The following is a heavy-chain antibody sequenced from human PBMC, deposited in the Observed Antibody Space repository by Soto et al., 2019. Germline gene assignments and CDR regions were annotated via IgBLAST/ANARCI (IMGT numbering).Heavy chain of an antibody. Sequence: SVKVSCKDSGYTFTSYGISLVRQAPGQGIEWMGWISAYNGNTNYAQKLQGRVTMTKDTSTSTAYMELRSLRSDDTAVYYCARDFSAVPGRPDYSGHGTLVNVSS. CDR2: ISAYNGNT. CDR3: ARDFSAVPGRPDY. CDR1: GYTFTSYG. V-gene: IGHV1-18*01. J-gene: IGHJ4*01. D-gene: IGHD6-19*01.